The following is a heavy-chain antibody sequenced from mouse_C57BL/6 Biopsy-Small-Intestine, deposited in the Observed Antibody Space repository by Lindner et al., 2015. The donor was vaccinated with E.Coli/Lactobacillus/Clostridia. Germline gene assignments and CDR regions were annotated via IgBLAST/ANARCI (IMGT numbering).Heavy chain of an antibody. CDR3: ARDLQRSSSSAFDI. CDR2: MNPNSGNT. D-gene: IGHD6-2*01. Sequence: SVKVSCKASGYTFTSYDINWVRQATGQGLEWMGWMNPNSGNTGYAQKFQGRVTMTRDTSISTAYMELSRLRSDDTAVYYCARDLQRSSSSAFDIWGQGTMVTVSS. V-gene: IGHV1-81*01. CDR1: GYTFTSYD. J-gene: IGHJ3*01.